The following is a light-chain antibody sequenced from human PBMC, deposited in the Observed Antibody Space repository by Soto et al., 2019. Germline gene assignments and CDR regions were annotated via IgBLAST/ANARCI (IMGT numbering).Light chain of an antibody. J-gene: IGKJ5*01. Sequence: ESVLSQSPGTLSLSQGERATLSCRASQSVPRSYLAWYQQKPGQAPRLLIYGTSSRATGIPDRFSGSGSGTDFTLTISRLEPEDFAVFYCQQYGSSITFGQGTLLEI. CDR2: GTS. CDR3: QQYGSSIT. V-gene: IGKV3-20*01. CDR1: QSVPRSY.